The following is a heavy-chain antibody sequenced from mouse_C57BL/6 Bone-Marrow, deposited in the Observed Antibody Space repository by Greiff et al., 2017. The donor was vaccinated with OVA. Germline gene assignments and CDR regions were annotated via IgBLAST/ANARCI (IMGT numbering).Heavy chain of an antibody. D-gene: IGHD1-1*01. CDR2: INPNNGGT. Sequence: EVQLQQSGPELVKPGASVKLSCKASGYTFTDYYMNWVKQSHGQSLEWIGDINPNNGGTSYNQKFKGKATLTVDKSSSTAYMELRSLTSEDSAVYYCAGGGSSPFAYWGQGTLVTVSA. CDR3: AGGGSSPFAY. J-gene: IGHJ3*01. CDR1: GYTFTDYY. V-gene: IGHV1-26*01.